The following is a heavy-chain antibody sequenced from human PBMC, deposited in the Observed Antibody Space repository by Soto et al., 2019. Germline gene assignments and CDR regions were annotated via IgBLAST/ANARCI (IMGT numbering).Heavy chain of an antibody. CDR1: GGSVSSNSAA. D-gene: IGHD3-3*01. CDR3: ARGQKGTIFGVVIIGDYYYLDV. Sequence: SQTLSLTCAISGGSVSSNSAAWDWIRQSPSRGLEWLGRTYYRSKWYNDYAVSVKSRTTINPDTSKNQFSLQLSSVTTEDTAVYYCARGQKGTIFGVVIIGDYYYLDVWGKGTTVSVSS. V-gene: IGHV6-1*01. CDR2: TYYRSKWYN. J-gene: IGHJ6*03.